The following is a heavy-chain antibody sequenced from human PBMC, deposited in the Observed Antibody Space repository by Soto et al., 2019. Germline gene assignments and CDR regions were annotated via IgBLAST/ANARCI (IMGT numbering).Heavy chain of an antibody. Sequence: PGGSLSLSCAASGFTFSSYAMHWVRQAPGKGLEWVAVISYDGSNKYYADSVKGRFTISRDNSKSTLYLQMNSLRVEDTAVYYCTRGPRSTSTGTGAFWGQGTLVTVSS. V-gene: IGHV3-30-3*01. CDR1: GFTFSSYA. CDR3: TRGPRSTSTGTGAF. CDR2: ISYDGSNK. D-gene: IGHD1-1*01. J-gene: IGHJ4*02.